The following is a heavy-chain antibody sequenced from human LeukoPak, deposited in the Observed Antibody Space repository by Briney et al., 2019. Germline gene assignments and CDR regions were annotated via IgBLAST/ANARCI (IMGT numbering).Heavy chain of an antibody. CDR1: GFTFSSYA. V-gene: IGHV3-64D*06. D-gene: IGHD3-10*01. CDR3: VKSIGVGSGSFPFDP. CDR2: ISSNGGST. Sequence: PGGSLRLSCSASGFTFSSYAMHWVRQAPGKGLEYVSAISSNGGSTYYADSVKGRFTISRDNSKNTLYLQMSRLRAEDTAVYYCVKSIGVGSGSFPFDPWGQGTLVTVSS. J-gene: IGHJ5*02.